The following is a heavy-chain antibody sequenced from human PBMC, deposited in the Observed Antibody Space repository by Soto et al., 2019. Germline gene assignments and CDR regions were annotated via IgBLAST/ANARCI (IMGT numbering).Heavy chain of an antibody. J-gene: IGHJ6*02. CDR1: GFTFSSYA. D-gene: IGHD3-3*01. Sequence: GGSLRLSCAASGFTFSSYAMHWVRQAPGKGLEWVAVISYDGSNKYYADSVKGRFTISRDNSKNTLYLQMNSLRAEDTAVYYCARDSDYDFWSGYPWDGMDVWGQGTTVTVSS. CDR3: ARDSDYDFWSGYPWDGMDV. V-gene: IGHV3-30-3*01. CDR2: ISYDGSNK.